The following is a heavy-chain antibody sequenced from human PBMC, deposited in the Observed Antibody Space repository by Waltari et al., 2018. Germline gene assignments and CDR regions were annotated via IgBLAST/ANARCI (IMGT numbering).Heavy chain of an antibody. D-gene: IGHD6-6*01. V-gene: IGHV1-69*05. CDR2: IIPIFGTA. J-gene: IGHJ5*02. CDR1: YA. CDR3: ARGTGGYSSSRDWFDP. Sequence: YAISWVRQAPGQGLEWMGGIIPIFGTANYAQKFQGRVTITTDESTSTAYMELSSLRSEDTAVYYCARGTGGYSSSRDWFDPWGQGTLVTVSS.